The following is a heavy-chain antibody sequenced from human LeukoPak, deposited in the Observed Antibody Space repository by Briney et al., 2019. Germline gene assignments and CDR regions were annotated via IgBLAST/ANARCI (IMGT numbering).Heavy chain of an antibody. V-gene: IGHV3-23*01. CDR2: ISGSGGST. CDR3: AKGAHYDFWSGLNYYYMDV. J-gene: IGHJ6*03. D-gene: IGHD3-3*01. Sequence: GGSLRLSCAASGFTFSSYAMSWVRQAPGKGLEWVSAISGSGGSTYYADPVMGRLTISRDNSKNTLYLQMNSLRAEDTAVYYCAKGAHYDFWSGLNYYYMDVWGKGTTVTVSS. CDR1: GFTFSSYA.